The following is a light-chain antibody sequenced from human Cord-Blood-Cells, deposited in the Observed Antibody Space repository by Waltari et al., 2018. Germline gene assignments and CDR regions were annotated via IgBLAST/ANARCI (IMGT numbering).Light chain of an antibody. CDR1: QSVSSY. V-gene: IGKV3-11*01. CDR3: QQRSNWPVT. Sequence: ATLSCRASQSVSSYLAWYQQKPGQAPRLLIYDASNRATGIPARFSGSGSGTDFTLTISSLEPEDFAVYYCQQRSNWPVTFGQGTKVEIK. J-gene: IGKJ1*01. CDR2: DAS.